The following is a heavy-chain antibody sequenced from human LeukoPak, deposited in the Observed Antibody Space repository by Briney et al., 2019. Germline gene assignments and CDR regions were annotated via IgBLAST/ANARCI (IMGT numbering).Heavy chain of an antibody. CDR3: ARVYFRSESSYNPFDY. CDR1: GFTISDHY. V-gene: IGHV3-72*01. Sequence: GGSLRLSCAASGFTISDHYMDWVRQAPGKGLEWIGRIRNKANSYRTEFAASVKGRFTLSIDDSKNSLYLQMNSLRAEDTAVYYCARVYFRSESSYNPFDYWGRGTLVTVSS. D-gene: IGHD3-10*01. J-gene: IGHJ4*02. CDR2: IRNKANSYRT.